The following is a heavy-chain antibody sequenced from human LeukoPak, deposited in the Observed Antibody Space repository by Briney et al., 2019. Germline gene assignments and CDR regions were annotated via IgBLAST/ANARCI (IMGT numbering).Heavy chain of an antibody. CDR1: GFTFNNYG. CDR2: IRYNGNNQ. V-gene: IGHV3-30*02. CDR3: AKDLYYDAPPGAFDI. J-gene: IGHJ3*02. Sequence: PGGSLRLSCAASGFTFNNYGMHWVRQAPGKGLEWVAFIRYNGNNQYYADSVKGRFTISRDNAKNSLYLQMNSLRAEDTAVYYCAKDLYYDAPPGAFDIWGRGTMVTVSS. D-gene: IGHD3-22*01.